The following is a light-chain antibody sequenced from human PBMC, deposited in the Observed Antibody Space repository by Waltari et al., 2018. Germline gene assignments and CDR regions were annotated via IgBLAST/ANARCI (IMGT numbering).Light chain of an antibody. V-gene: IGKV3-20*01. J-gene: IGKJ1*01. CDR2: HAS. CDR1: HSISKY. Sequence: RSAKHSISKYLAWYQQKPGPATSPLIYHASCRSTGIPDRFSGSGLGTDFSLTISRLEPEDFAVYYCQHYVSLPATFGQGTKLEIK. CDR3: QHYVSLPAT.